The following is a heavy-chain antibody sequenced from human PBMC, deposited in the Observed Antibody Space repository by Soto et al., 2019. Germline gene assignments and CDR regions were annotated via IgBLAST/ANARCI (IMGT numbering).Heavy chain of an antibody. D-gene: IGHD2-15*01. J-gene: IGHJ4*02. CDR2: IKQDGSEK. Sequence: GGSLRLSCAASGFTFSSYWMSWVRQAPGKGLEWVANIKQDGSEKYYVDSVKGRFTISRDNAKNSLYLQMNSLRAEDTAVYYCARGQCSGGSCYFHYYFDYWGQGTLVTVSS. CDR3: ARGQCSGGSCYFHYYFDY. CDR1: GFTFSSYW. V-gene: IGHV3-7*01.